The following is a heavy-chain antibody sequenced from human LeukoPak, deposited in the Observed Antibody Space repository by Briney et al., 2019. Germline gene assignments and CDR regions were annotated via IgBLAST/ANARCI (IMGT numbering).Heavy chain of an antibody. CDR1: GGSISSYY. D-gene: IGHD1-26*01. CDR2: IYYSGST. Sequence: SETLSLTCTFSGGSISSYYWSWIRQPPGKGLEWIGYIYYSGSTNYNPSLKSRVTISVDTSKNQFSLKLSSVTAADTAVYYCARGGGSGSRPVDYWGQGTLVTVSS. V-gene: IGHV4-59*01. CDR3: ARGGGSGSRPVDY. J-gene: IGHJ4*02.